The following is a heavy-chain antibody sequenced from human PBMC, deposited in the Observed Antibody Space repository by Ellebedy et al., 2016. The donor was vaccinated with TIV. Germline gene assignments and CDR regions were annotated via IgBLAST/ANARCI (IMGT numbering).Heavy chain of an antibody. CDR3: AKGRGGGSDTSAPRYYFDY. D-gene: IGHD3-22*01. V-gene: IGHV3-23*01. J-gene: IGHJ4*02. Sequence: GESLKISCAASGFSFNSYAMSWVRQAPGKGLEWVSIISNTGSRTYYADSVEGRFIISRDNSKKTLYLQMNSLRAEDTAVYYCAKGRGGGSDTSAPRYYFDYWGLGTLVTVSS. CDR1: GFSFNSYA. CDR2: ISNTGSRT.